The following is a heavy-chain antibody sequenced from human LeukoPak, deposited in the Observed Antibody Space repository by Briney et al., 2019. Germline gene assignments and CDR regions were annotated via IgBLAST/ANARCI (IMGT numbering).Heavy chain of an antibody. Sequence: ASVKVSCKASGYTFTSYGISWVRQAPGQGLEWMGWISAYNGNTNYAQKLQGRVTMTIDTSTSTAYMELRSLRSDDTAVYYCARVRFDCSSTSCYYWFDPWGQGTLVTVSS. CDR2: ISAYNGNT. J-gene: IGHJ5*02. D-gene: IGHD2-2*01. CDR1: GYTFTSYG. CDR3: ARVRFDCSSTSCYYWFDP. V-gene: IGHV1-18*01.